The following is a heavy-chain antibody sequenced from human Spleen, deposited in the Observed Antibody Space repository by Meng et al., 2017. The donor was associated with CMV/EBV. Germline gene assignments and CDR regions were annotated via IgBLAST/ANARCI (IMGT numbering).Heavy chain of an antibody. D-gene: IGHD6-6*01. V-gene: IGHV6-1*01. CDR3: ARGKARLGFDY. CDR1: GDRVSSYRAA. CDR2: TYYRSKWYN. J-gene: IGHJ4*02. Sequence: SGDRVSSYRAAWIWIRQSPSRGLEWLGRTYYRSKWYNDYAVSVKSRITINPDTSKNQFSLQLNSVTPEDTAVYYCARGKARLGFDYWGQGTLVTVSS.